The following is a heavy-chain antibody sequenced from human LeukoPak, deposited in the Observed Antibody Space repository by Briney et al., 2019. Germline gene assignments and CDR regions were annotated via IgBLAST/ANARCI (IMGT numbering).Heavy chain of an antibody. CDR2: IYYSGST. D-gene: IGHD1-26*01. Sequence: PSETLSLTCTVSGASISGSSYHWGWVRQPPGKGLEWIGSIYYSGSTYDNPSLKSRVTISVDTSKNQFSLRLSSVTAADTAVYYCARTFSESYYYYGLDVWGQGTTVTVSS. V-gene: IGHV4-39*07. CDR3: ARTFSESYYYYGLDV. J-gene: IGHJ6*02. CDR1: GASISGSSYH.